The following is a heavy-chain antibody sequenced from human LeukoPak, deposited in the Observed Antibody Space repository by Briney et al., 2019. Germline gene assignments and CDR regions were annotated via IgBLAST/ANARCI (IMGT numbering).Heavy chain of an antibody. J-gene: IGHJ4*02. V-gene: IGHV1-46*01. CDR3: ARVWGYYDILTGYPDY. CDR1: GYTFTSYY. D-gene: IGHD3-9*01. Sequence: ASVKVSCKASGYTFTSYYMHWVRQAPGQGLEWMGIINPSGGSTSYAQKFQGRVTMTRDTSTSTVYMELSSLRSEDTAVYYCARVWGYYDILTGYPDYWGQGTLVTVSS. CDR2: INPSGGST.